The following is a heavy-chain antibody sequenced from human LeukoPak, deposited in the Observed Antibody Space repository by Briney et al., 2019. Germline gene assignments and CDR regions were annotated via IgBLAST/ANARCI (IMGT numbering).Heavy chain of an antibody. CDR3: AKDPYSSSFGYYYYMDV. D-gene: IGHD6-13*01. CDR2: INTDGSST. CDR1: GFTFSSYW. J-gene: IGHJ6*03. V-gene: IGHV3-74*01. Sequence: GGSLRLSCAASGFTFSSYWMHWVRQAPGKGLVWVSRINTDGSSTSYADSVKGRFTISRDNSKNTLYLQMNSLRAEDTAVYYCAKDPYSSSFGYYYYMDVWGKGTTVTVSS.